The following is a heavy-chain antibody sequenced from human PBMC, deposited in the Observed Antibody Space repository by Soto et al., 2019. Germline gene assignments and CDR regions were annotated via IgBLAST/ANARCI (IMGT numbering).Heavy chain of an antibody. D-gene: IGHD2-2*01. CDR2: IDPSDSYT. Sequence: ESLKISCKGSGYTSTSYCISWVRQMPDQGLEWMGRIDPSDSYTNYSPSFQGHVTISADKSISTAYLQWSSLKASDTAMYYCASSPRGYCSSTSCRELGNYYGMDVWGQGT. V-gene: IGHV5-10-1*01. CDR3: ASSPRGYCSSTSCRELGNYYGMDV. CDR1: GYTSTSYC. J-gene: IGHJ6*02.